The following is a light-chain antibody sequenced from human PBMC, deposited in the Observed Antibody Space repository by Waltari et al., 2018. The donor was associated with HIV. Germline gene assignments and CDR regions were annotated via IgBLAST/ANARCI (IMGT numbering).Light chain of an antibody. CDR3: CSYAGSSRNV. Sequence: QSALTQPASVSGAPGQAITLSCPGTSSDVGTYHYIFWYQQCPGKAPKLMIYDVTTRPSGFSNRFSGSKSGNTVSLIISGLQSEDEADYYCCSYAGSSRNVFGTGTKVTVL. CDR2: DVT. V-gene: IGLV2-23*02. J-gene: IGLJ1*01. CDR1: SSDVGTYHY.